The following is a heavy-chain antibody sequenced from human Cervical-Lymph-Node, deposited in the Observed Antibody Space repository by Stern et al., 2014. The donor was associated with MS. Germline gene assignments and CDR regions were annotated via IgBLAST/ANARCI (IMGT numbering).Heavy chain of an antibody. CDR1: GYTFTRYA. J-gene: IGHJ4*02. CDR2: INAVNGDT. V-gene: IGHV1-3*01. CDR3: ASRGETTTGYYFDY. D-gene: IGHD4-17*01. Sequence: QVQLVQSGAEVKKPGASVQVSCKASGYTFTRYAIHWLRQAPGHRPEWMGWINAVNGDTKYAQKFQDRVTFTRDTSASTSYMQLRRLRSEDTAVYYCASRGETTTGYYFDYWGQGTLVTVSS.